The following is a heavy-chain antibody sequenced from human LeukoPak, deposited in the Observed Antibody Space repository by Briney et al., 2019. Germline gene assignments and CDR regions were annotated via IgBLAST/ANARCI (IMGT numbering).Heavy chain of an antibody. V-gene: IGHV3-23*01. D-gene: IGHD6-19*01. CDR3: RSYDSSGWYEDY. CDR2: ISGSGGST. J-gene: IGHJ4*02. CDR1: GFSFSTYG. Sequence: GGSLRLSCAASGFSFSTYGMNWVRQAPGKGLEWVSAISGSGGSTYYADSVKGRFTISRDNSKNTLYLQMNSLRAEDTAVYYCRSYDSSGWYEDYWGQGTLVTVSS.